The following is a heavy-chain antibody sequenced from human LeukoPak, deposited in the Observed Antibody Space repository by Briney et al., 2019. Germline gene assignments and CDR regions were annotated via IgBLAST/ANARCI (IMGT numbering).Heavy chain of an antibody. V-gene: IGHV3-21*01. D-gene: IGHD3-9*01. CDR3: ARTYYDILTGYNPYFDY. CDR1: GFTFSSYS. J-gene: IGHJ4*02. Sequence: GGSLRLSCAASGFTFSSYSMNWVRQAPGKGLEWVSSISGSSSYIYYADSVKGRFTISRDNAKNSLYLQMNSLRAEDTAVYYCARTYYDILTGYNPYFDYWGQGILVTVSS. CDR2: ISGSSSYI.